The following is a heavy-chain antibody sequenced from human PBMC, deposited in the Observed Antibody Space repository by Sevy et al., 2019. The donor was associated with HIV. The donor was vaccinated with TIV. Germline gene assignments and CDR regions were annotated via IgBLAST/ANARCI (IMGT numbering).Heavy chain of an antibody. CDR1: GFTFSDYY. V-gene: IGHV3-11*06. CDR3: AAFLYGSGRYYPGFDY. Sequence: GGSLRLSCAASGFTFSDYYMSWIRQAPGKGLEWVSYISSSSSYTNYADSVKGRFTISRDNAKNSLYLQMNSLRAEDTAVYYCAAFLYGSGRYYPGFDYWGQGTLVTVSS. J-gene: IGHJ4*02. CDR2: ISSSSSYT. D-gene: IGHD3-10*01.